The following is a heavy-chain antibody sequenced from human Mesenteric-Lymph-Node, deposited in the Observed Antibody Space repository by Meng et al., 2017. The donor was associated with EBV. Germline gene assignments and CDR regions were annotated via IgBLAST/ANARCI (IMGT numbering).Heavy chain of an antibody. J-gene: IGHJ4*02. CDR3: VHGRGGGNSAIFDY. Sequence: QITLKESGPTLVKPXXTLTLTCTFSGFSLSTYAVGVGWIRQPPGKALEWLALIYWDDDERYSPSLKSRLTITKDTSINQVVLTMTNMDPVDTATYYCVHGRGGGNSAIFDYWGQGTLVPVSS. V-gene: IGHV2-5*02. D-gene: IGHD4-23*01. CDR2: IYWDDDE. CDR1: GFSLSTYAVG.